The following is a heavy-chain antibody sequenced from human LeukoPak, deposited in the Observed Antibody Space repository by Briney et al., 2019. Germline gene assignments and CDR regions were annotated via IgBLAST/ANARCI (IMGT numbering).Heavy chain of an antibody. D-gene: IGHD5-18*01. CDR3: ARGKQLAHFDY. J-gene: IGHJ4*02. V-gene: IGHV3-53*01. CDR2: CYSGGST. Sequence: GGPLRLSCAASGFTVSSNYMSWVRRPQGKGLRWASVCYSGGSTYYAASVKGRFTISRDNSKNTLYLQMNSLRAEDTAVYYCARGKQLAHFDYWGQGTLVTVSS. CDR1: GFTVSSNY.